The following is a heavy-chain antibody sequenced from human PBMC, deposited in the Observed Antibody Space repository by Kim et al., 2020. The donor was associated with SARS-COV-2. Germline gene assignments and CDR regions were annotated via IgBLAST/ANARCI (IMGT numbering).Heavy chain of an antibody. D-gene: IGHD2-2*01. V-gene: IGHV1-69*13. CDR3: ASLNIVVVPAAMESY. CDR1: GGTFSSYA. Sequence: SVKVSCKASGGTFSSYAISWVRQAPGQGLEWMGGIIPIFGTANYAQKFQGRVTITADESTSTAYMELSSLRSEDTAVYYCASLNIVVVPAAMESYWGQGTLVTVSS. J-gene: IGHJ4*02. CDR2: IIPIFGTA.